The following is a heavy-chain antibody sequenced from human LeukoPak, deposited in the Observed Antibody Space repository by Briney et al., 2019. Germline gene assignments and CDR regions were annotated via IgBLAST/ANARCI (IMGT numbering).Heavy chain of an antibody. D-gene: IGHD2-15*01. J-gene: IGHJ4*02. CDR2: ISGSGGST. Sequence: GGSLRLSCAASGFTFSSYAMSWVRQAPGKGLEWVSAISGSGGSTYYADSVKGRFTISRDNSKNMLYLQMNSLRAEDTAVYYCAKDLSVFSLAATPPYWGQGTLVTVSS. V-gene: IGHV3-23*01. CDR3: AKDLSVFSLAATPPY. CDR1: GFTFSSYA.